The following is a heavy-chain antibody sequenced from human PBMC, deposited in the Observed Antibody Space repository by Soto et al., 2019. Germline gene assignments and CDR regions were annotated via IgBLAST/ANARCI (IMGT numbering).Heavy chain of an antibody. CDR1: GFTFSNYE. D-gene: IGHD5-18*01. CDR3: AIDSSLLDGFTYAASYYYYGMDV. J-gene: IGHJ6*02. CDR2: ISASGSTI. V-gene: IGHV3-48*03. Sequence: QPGGSLRLSCAASGFTFSNYEMNWVRQAPGKGLEWVSYISASGSTIYYADAVKGRFTISRDNAENSLYLQMNSLRAEDTAVYYCAIDSSLLDGFTYAASYYYYGMDVWGQGTTVTVSS.